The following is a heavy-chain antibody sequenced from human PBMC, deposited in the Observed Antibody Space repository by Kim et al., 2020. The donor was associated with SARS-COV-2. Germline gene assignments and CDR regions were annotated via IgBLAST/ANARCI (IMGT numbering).Heavy chain of an antibody. J-gene: IGHJ5*02. CDR1: GGSISSSSYY. Sequence: SETLSLTCTVSGGSISSSSYYWGWIRQPPGKGLEWIGSIYYSGSTYYNPSLKSRVTISVDTSKNQFSLKLSSVTAADTAVYYCARVRSAGYRKVFRLRYNWFDPWGQGTLVTVSS. V-gene: IGHV4-39*01. CDR3: ARVRSAGYRKVFRLRYNWFDP. D-gene: IGHD5-18*01. CDR2: IYYSGST.